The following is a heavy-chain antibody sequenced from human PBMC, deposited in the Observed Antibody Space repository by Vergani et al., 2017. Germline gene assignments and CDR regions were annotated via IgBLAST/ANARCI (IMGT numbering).Heavy chain of an antibody. D-gene: IGHD6-19*01. CDR3: ARGRRSAQNSGAFDI. V-gene: IGHV4-34*01. CDR2: INHSGST. J-gene: IGHJ3*02. CDR1: GGSFSGYY. Sequence: QVQLQQWGAGLLKPSETLSLTCAVYGGSFSGYYWSWIRQPPGKGLEWIGEINHSGSTNYNPSLKSRVTISVDTSKNQFSLKLSSVTAADTAVYYCARGRRSAQNSGAFDIWGQGTMVTVSS.